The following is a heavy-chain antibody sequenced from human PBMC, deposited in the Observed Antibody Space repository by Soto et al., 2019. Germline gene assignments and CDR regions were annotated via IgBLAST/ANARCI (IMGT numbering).Heavy chain of an antibody. CDR1: GFTFSNAW. CDR3: TTDTEVKYAVTDAFDI. CDR2: IKSKTDGGTT. D-gene: IGHD4-17*01. J-gene: IGHJ3*02. Sequence: PGGSLRLSCAASGFTFSNAWMSWVRQAPGKGLEWVGRIKSKTDGGTTDYAAPVKGRFTISRDDSKNTLYLQMNSLKTEDTAVYYCTTDTEVKYAVTDAFDIWGQGTMVT. V-gene: IGHV3-15*01.